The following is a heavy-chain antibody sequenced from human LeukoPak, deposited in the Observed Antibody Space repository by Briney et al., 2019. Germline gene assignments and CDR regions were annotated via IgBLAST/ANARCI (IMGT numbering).Heavy chain of an antibody. D-gene: IGHD3-3*01. Sequence: PGGSLRLSCAASGFTFSSYGMHWVRQAPGKGLDWVAVISNDGSKKYYADSVKGRFTISRDNSKNTLSLQVSSLRTEDTAVYYCAKDLIGGGIISPFDYWGQGTLVTVSS. J-gene: IGHJ4*02. CDR2: ISNDGSKK. V-gene: IGHV3-30*18. CDR3: AKDLIGGGIISPFDY. CDR1: GFTFSSYG.